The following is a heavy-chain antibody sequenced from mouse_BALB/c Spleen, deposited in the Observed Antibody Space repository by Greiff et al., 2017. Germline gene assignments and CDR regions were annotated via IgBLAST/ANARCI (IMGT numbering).Heavy chain of an antibody. CDR2: INPYNDGT. V-gene: IGHV1-14*01. CDR3: ARSITTVVDAMDY. J-gene: IGHJ4*01. CDR1: GYTFTSYV. Sequence: EVKLVESGPELVKPGASVKMSCKASGYTFTSYVMHWVKQKPGQGLEWIGYINPYNDGTKYNEKFKGKATLTSDKSSSTAYMELSSLTSEDSAVYYCARSITTVVDAMDYWGQGTSVTVSS. D-gene: IGHD1-1*01.